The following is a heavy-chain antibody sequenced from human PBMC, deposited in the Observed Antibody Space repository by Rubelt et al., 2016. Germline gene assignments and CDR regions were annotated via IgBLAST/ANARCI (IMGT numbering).Heavy chain of an antibody. J-gene: IGHJ4*02. V-gene: IGHV4-39*07. CDR1: GGSISSSSYY. CDR3: ASRRWLQLRYFDY. Sequence: PGEESGPGLVKPSETLSLTCTVSGGSISSSSYYWGWIRQPPGKGLEWIGSIYYSGSTYYNPSLKSRVTISVDTSKNRFSLKLSSVTAADTAVYYCASRRWLQLRYFDYWGQGTLVTVSS. CDR2: IYYSGST. D-gene: IGHD5-24*01.